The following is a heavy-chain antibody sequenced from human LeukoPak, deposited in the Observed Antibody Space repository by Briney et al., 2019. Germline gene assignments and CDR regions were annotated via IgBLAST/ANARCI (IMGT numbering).Heavy chain of an antibody. D-gene: IGHD2-2*01. CDR2: ISYDGSNK. J-gene: IGHJ4*02. V-gene: IGHV3-30-3*01. CDR3: VSFYETY. CDR1: GFTFSSYA. Sequence: QLVESGGGVVQPGRSLRLSCAASGFTFSSYAMHWVRQAPGKGLEWVAVISYDGSNKYYADSVKGRFTISRDNAKNTVYLQMNNLRAEDTAVYYCVSFYETYWGRGTLVTVSS.